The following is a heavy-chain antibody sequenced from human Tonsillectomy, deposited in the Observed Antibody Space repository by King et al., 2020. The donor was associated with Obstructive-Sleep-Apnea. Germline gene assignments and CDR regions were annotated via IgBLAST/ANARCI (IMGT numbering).Heavy chain of an antibody. CDR3: ARDGDITMIRGVIGGGWFDP. V-gene: IGHV3-30*04. CDR1: GFAFSSYT. Sequence: VQLVESGGGVVQPGRSLRLSCAASGFAFSSYTLHWVHQAPGKGLEWVALISNDGNNKYYADSVKGRFIISRDNSKKTLYLQMNSLRAEDTALYSCARDGDITMIRGVIGGGWFDPWGQGTLVTVSS. D-gene: IGHD3-10*01. J-gene: IGHJ5*02. CDR2: ISNDGNNK.